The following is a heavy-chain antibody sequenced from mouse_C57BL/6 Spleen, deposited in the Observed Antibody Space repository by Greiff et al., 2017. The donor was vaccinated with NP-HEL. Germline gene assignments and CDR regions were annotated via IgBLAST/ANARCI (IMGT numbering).Heavy chain of an antibody. J-gene: IGHJ1*03. CDR3: AKAPIYYGNYVGYFDV. CDR2: IWRGGST. D-gene: IGHD2-1*01. CDR1: GFSLTSYG. Sequence: VQGVESGPGLVQPSQSLSITCTVSGFSLTSYGVHWVRQSPGKGLEWLGVIWRGGSTDYNAAFMSRLSITKDNSKSQVFFKMNSLQADDTAIYYCAKAPIYYGNYVGYFDVWGTGTTVTVSS. V-gene: IGHV2-5*01.